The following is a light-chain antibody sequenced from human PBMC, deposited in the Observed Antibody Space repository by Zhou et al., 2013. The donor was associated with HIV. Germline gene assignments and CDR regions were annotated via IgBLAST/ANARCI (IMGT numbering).Light chain of an antibody. J-gene: IGKJ4*01. V-gene: IGKV3D-15*01. Sequence: EVVMTQSPDTLSVSPGERATLSCRASQSVSARLAWYQQRPGQAPRLLIYAASARATGIPARFSGSGSGTEFALTISSLQSEDFAVYYCQQYDDWPLTFGGGTKVDIK. CDR2: AAS. CDR3: QQYDDWPLT. CDR1: QSVSAR.